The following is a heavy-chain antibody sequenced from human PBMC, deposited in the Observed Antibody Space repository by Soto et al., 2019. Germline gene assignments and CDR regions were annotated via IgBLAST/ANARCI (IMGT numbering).Heavy chain of an antibody. CDR1: GYTFSSYS. J-gene: IGHJ4*03. Sequence: ASVKVSCKTSGYTFSSYSINWVRQAPGQGLEWMAWISTNSGKTHYAERFQGRVTVTIDKSARTAFMEMWGLTSDDTAVYFCARDNGYYDFWGQ. D-gene: IGHD2-8*01. CDR3: ARDNGYYDF. CDR2: ISTNSGKT. V-gene: IGHV1-18*01.